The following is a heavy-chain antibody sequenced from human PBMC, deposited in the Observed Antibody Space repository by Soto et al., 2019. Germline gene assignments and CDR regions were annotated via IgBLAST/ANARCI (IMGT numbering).Heavy chain of an antibody. V-gene: IGHV1-46*01. D-gene: IGHD4-4*01. CDR1: GYTFTSYY. Sequence: QVQLVQSGAEVKKPGASVKVSCKASGYTFTSYYMHWVRQAPGQGLEWMGIINPSGGSTSYAQKYQGRVTMTRDTATRTVYMELSSMRSEDTAVYDCARDRPTVTDYYDYGMDVWGQGTTVTGSS. CDR3: ARDRPTVTDYYDYGMDV. CDR2: INPSGGST. J-gene: IGHJ6*02.